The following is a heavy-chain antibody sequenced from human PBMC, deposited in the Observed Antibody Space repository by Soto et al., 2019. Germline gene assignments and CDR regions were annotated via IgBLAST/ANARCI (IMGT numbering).Heavy chain of an antibody. D-gene: IGHD5-12*01. CDR1: GFTVSSNY. J-gene: IGHJ3*02. V-gene: IGHV3-53*04. CDR2: IYGDGST. Sequence: GGSLRLSCASSGFTVSSNYMSWVRQAPGKGLEWVSLIYGDGSTYYADSVKGRFTISRHNSKNTLHLQMNSLTTEDTAVFYCARGSSGYGYDAFDIWGQGTMVTVSS. CDR3: ARGSSGYGYDAFDI.